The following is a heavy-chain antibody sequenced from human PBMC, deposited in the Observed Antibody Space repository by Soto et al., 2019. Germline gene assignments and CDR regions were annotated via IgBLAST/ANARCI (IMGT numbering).Heavy chain of an antibody. CDR2: IIPISGTT. J-gene: IGHJ6*02. V-gene: IGHV1-69*13. CDR3: ARGYCRGGNSYSGMDG. CDR1: GGTFSTHA. Sequence: SVKVSCKASGGTFSTHAIIWVRQAPGHGLEWMGGIIPISGTTYYTQKFQGRVTITADEPTSTAFMELSSLKSDDTAVSYCARGYCRGGNSYSGMDGWGQVTMITVAS. D-gene: IGHD2-15*01.